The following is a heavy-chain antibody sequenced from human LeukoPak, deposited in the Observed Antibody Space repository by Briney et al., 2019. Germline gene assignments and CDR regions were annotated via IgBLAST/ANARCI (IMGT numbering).Heavy chain of an antibody. CDR3: ARDGILRYFDWLNWFDP. Sequence: GGSLRLSCAASGFTFSSYSMNWVRQAPGKGLEWVSSISSSSSYIYYADSVKGRFTISRDNAKNSLYLQMNSLRAEDTAVYYCARDGILRYFDWLNWFDPWGQGTLVTVSS. V-gene: IGHV3-21*01. D-gene: IGHD3-9*01. CDR1: GFTFSSYS. J-gene: IGHJ5*02. CDR2: ISSSSSYI.